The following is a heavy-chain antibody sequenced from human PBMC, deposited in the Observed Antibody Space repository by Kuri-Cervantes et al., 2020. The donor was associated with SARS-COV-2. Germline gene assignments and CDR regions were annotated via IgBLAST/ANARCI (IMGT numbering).Heavy chain of an antibody. J-gene: IGHJ4*02. CDR1: GGSISSSRYY. Sequence: GSLRLSCTVSGGSISSSRYYWGWIRQPPGKGLEWIGSIYYSGSTYYNPSLKSRVTISVDTSKNQFSLKLSSVTAADTAVYYCARKGLWSGYLNWGQGTLVTVSS. CDR2: IYYSGST. CDR3: ARKGLWSGYLN. V-gene: IGHV4-39*07. D-gene: IGHD3-3*01.